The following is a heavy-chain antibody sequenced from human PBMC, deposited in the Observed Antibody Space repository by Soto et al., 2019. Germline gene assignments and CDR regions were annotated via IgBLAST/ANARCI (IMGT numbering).Heavy chain of an antibody. CDR1: GGSISSGGYY. D-gene: IGHD3-3*01. CDR3: ARDVIRTYYDFWSGYSYPSRRFDP. CDR2: IYYSGST. V-gene: IGHV4-31*03. J-gene: IGHJ5*02. Sequence: QVQLQESGPGLVKPSQTLSLTCTVSGGSISSGGYYWSWIRQHPGKGLEWIGYIYYSGSTYYNPSLKSRVTISVDKSKNQFSLKLSSVTAADTAVYYCARDVIRTYYDFWSGYSYPSRRFDPWGQGTLVTVSS.